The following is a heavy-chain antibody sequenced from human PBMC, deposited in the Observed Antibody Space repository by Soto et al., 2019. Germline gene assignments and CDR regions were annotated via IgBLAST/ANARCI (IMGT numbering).Heavy chain of an antibody. V-gene: IGHV3-23*01. CDR1: GFTFSSYA. D-gene: IGHD3-10*01. J-gene: IGHJ4*02. CDR2: ISGSGVST. CDR3: AKGFYGSGSYYNERAFDS. Sequence: GGSLRLSCAASGFTFSSYAMSWVRQAPGKGLEWVSAISGSGVSTYYTDSVKGRFTISRDNSKSTLYLQMNSLRAEDTAVYYCAKGFYGSGSYYNERAFDSWGQGTLVTVSS.